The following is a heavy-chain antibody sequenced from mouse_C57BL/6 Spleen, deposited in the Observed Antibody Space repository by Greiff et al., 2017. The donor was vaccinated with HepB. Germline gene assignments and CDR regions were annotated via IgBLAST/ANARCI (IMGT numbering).Heavy chain of an antibody. CDR1: GFNIKDDY. V-gene: IGHV14-4*01. J-gene: IGHJ3*01. CDR3: TTGPAWFAY. CDR2: IDPENGDT. Sequence: EVKVVESGAELVRPGASVKLSCTASGFNIKDDYMHWVKQRPEQGLEWIGWIDPENGDTEYASKFQGKATITADTSSNTAYLQLSSLTSEDTAVYYCTTGPAWFAYWGQGTLVTVSA.